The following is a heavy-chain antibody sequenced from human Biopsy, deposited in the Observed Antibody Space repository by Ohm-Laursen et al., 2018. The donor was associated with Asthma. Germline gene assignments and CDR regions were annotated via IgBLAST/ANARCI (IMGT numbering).Heavy chain of an antibody. Sequence: SQTLSLTCSVSGYSISNGGYYWTWVRQRPGKGLEWIGNIYHRGSTKYNPSLKSRLSFSVDTSKNQFSLKLSSVTAADTAIYFCARDYYDFWNRSVYTYFGMDVWGRGTTVGVSS. V-gene: IGHV4-31*03. D-gene: IGHD3-3*01. CDR3: ARDYYDFWNRSVYTYFGMDV. CDR2: IYHRGST. CDR1: GYSISNGGYY. J-gene: IGHJ6*02.